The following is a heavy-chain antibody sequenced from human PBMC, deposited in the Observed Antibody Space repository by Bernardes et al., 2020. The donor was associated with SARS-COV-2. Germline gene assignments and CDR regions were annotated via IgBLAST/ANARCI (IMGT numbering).Heavy chain of an antibody. D-gene: IGHD1-7*01. CDR1: GFPFSSYG. CDR3: ARWDGKGTTFYNFNY. Sequence: SLRLPCAASGFPFSSYGMHWVRQAPGKGLEGVAVITYDGSNKYYADSVKGRFTISRDNFKNTLYLQMNSLRAEDTAVYYCARWDGKGTTFYNFNYLGQGTLVTVSS. J-gene: IGHJ4*02. V-gene: IGHV3-30*03. CDR2: ITYDGSNK.